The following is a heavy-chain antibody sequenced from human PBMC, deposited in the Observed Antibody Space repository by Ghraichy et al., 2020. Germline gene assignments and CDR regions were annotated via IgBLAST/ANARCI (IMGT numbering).Heavy chain of an antibody. V-gene: IGHV3-48*02. D-gene: IGHD2-8*01. J-gene: IGHJ4*02. CDR1: GFTFSIYS. Sequence: GESLNISCAASGFTFSIYSMNWVRQAPGKGLEWVSYITGGSNFIYYADSVKGRFTISRDNAKNSLYLQMNSLRDEDTAVYYCARGVQWGFDYWGQGILVTVSS. CDR2: ITGGSNFI. CDR3: ARGVQWGFDY.